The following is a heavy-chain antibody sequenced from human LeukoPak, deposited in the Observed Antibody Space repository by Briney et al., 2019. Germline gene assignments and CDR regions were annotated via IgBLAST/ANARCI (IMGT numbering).Heavy chain of an antibody. CDR3: ARDTSPSSRSSYFDALDM. Sequence: GGSLRLSCATSGVTFSNDWMTWVRQAQGKGLEWVANTKQDGSQKNYVDSVKGRFTISRDNTKKSLFLQMNSLRAEDTGIYYCARDTSPSSRSSYFDALDMWGQGTMVTVSS. CDR2: TKQDGSQK. CDR1: GVTFSNDW. J-gene: IGHJ3*02. D-gene: IGHD6-13*01. V-gene: IGHV3-7*01.